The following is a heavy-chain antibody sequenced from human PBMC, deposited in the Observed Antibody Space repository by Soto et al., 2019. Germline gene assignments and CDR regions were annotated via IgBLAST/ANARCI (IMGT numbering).Heavy chain of an antibody. CDR2: IRRDAYGGTT. D-gene: IGHD3-16*01. CDR3: TRASSLEFAF. V-gene: IGHV3-49*04. J-gene: IGHJ4*02. CDR1: GFTFGDYA. Sequence: GGSLRLSCTTSGFTFGDYALSWVRQAPGKGLEWVGFIRRDAYGGTTDYAASVKGRFTISRDDSKSIAYLQMHSLRTEDTALYYCTRASSLEFAFWGQGTLVSVSS.